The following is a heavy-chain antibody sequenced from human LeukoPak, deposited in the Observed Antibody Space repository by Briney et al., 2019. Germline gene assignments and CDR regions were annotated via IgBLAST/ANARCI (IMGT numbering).Heavy chain of an antibody. CDR1: VDSISNYY. Sequence: SDTLSLTCTVSVDSISNYYWSWIRQPTGRGLEGIGYIYYTGSTNYNPSFKSRVTISVDTSKNQFSLKLSSVTAADTAVYYCAARRAYYFDYWGQGTLVTVSS. V-gene: IGHV4-59*07. J-gene: IGHJ4*02. CDR2: IYYTGST. CDR3: AARRAYYFDY.